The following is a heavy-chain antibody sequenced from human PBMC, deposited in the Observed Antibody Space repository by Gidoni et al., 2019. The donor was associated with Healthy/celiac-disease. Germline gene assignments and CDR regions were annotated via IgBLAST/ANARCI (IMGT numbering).Heavy chain of an antibody. J-gene: IGHJ4*02. CDR1: GCTFISYA. Sequence: EVQLVESGGGLVQTGGSLRLSCAASGCTFISYAMSWVRPPPGKGVELVSAIIGSGGSTYYADSVKGRFTISRDNSKYTLYLQMTSLRAEDTAVYYCSPSRSVGPLDYWGQGTLVTVSS. V-gene: IGHV3-23*04. D-gene: IGHD6-6*01. CDR3: SPSRSVGPLDY. CDR2: IIGSGGST.